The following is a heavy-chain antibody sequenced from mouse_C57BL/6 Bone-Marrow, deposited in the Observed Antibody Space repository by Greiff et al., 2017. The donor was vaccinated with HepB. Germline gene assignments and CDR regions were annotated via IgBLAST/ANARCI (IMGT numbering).Heavy chain of an antibody. CDR2: IDPSDSYT. CDR3: AGYDEGYYFDY. D-gene: IGHD2-2*01. J-gene: IGHJ2*01. Sequence: VQLQQPGAELVKPGASVKLSCKASGYTFTSYWMQWVKQRPGQGLEWIGEIDPSDSYTNYNQKFKGKATLTVDTSSSTAYMQLSSLTSEDSAVYYCAGYDEGYYFDYWGQGTTLTVSS. V-gene: IGHV1-50*01. CDR1: GYTFTSYW.